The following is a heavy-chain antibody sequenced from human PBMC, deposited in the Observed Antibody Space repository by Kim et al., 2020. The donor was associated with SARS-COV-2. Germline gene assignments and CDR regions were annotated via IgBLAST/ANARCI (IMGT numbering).Heavy chain of an antibody. CDR2: ISAYNGNT. D-gene: IGHD3-3*01. CDR1: GYTFTSYG. J-gene: IGHJ5*02. CDR3: ARVEVTGKRWEWPTCWFDP. V-gene: IGHV1-18*01. Sequence: ASVKVSCKASGYTFTSYGISWVRQAPGQGLEWMGWISAYNGNTNYAQKLQGRVTMTTDTSTSTAYMELRSLRSDDTAVYYCARVEVTGKRWEWPTCWFDPWGQGTLVTVSS.